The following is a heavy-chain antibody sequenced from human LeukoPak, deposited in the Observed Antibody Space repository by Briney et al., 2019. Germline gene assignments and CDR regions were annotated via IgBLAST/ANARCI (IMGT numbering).Heavy chain of an antibody. J-gene: IGHJ4*02. V-gene: IGHV3-21*01. CDR2: ISSSSSYI. CDR3: ARDPSGSYPDRE. CDR1: GFTFSSYS. Sequence: GGSLRLSCAASGFTFSSYSMNWVRQAPGKGLEWVSSISSSSSYIYYADSVKGRFTISRDNAKNSLYLQMNSLRAEDTAVYYCARDPSGSYPDREWGQGTLVTVSS. D-gene: IGHD1-26*01.